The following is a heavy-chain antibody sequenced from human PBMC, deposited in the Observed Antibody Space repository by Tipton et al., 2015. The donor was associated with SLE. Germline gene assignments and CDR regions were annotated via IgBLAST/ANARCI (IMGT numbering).Heavy chain of an antibody. CDR2: ISAYNGNT. J-gene: IGHJ4*02. CDR3: AREESGGYWDY. V-gene: IGHV1-18*01. D-gene: IGHD2-15*01. CDR1: GYTFTTYG. Sequence: QLVQSGAEVKKPGASVKVSCKASGYTFTTYGISWVRQAPGQGLEWMGWISAYNGNTNYAQKLQGRVTMTTDTSTSTVYMELSSLTSEDTAVYFCAREESGGYWDYWGQGILVTVSS.